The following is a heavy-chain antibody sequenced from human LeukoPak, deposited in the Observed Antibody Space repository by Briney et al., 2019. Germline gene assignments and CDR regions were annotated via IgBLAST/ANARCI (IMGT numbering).Heavy chain of an antibody. V-gene: IGHV3-30*03. CDR3: AREAGLTGAYYDSSGYYPGLLDY. CDR2: ISYDGSNK. Sequence: GGSLRLSCAASGFTFSSYGMHWVRQAPGKGLEWVAVISYDGSNKYYADSEKGRFTISRDNSKNTLYLQMNSLRAEDTAVYYCAREAGLTGAYYDSSGYYPGLLDYWGQGTLVTVSS. D-gene: IGHD3-22*01. J-gene: IGHJ4*02. CDR1: GFTFSSYG.